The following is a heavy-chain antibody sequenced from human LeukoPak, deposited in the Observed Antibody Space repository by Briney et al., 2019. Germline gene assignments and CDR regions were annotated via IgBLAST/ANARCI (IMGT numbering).Heavy chain of an antibody. CDR3: AKDGGSGSYYRVHFDY. CDR2: ISGSGGST. J-gene: IGHJ4*02. CDR1: GFTFSSYA. Sequence: GGSLRLSRAVSGFTFSSYAMSWVRQAPGKGLEWVSAISGSGGSTYYADSVKGRFTISRDNSKNTLYLQMNSLRAEDTAVYYCAKDGGSGSYYRVHFDYWGQGTLVTVSS. D-gene: IGHD3-10*01. V-gene: IGHV3-23*01.